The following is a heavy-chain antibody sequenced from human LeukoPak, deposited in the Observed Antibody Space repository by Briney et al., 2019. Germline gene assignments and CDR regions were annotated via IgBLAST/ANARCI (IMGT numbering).Heavy chain of an antibody. CDR1: GGSLSNYY. J-gene: IGHJ5*02. CDR2: INHSGST. V-gene: IGHV4-34*01. D-gene: IGHD3-10*01. Sequence: SETLSLTCAVYGGSLSNYYWSWIRQTPGKGLEWIGEINHSGSTKCNPSLKSRITISVDMPKNQFSLELSSVTAADTAIYYCARGPASGSNFAWFDPWGQGTLVTVSS. CDR3: ARGPASGSNFAWFDP.